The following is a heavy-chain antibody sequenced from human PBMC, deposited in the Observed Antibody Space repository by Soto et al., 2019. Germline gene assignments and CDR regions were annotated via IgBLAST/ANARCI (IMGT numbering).Heavy chain of an antibody. J-gene: IGHJ6*02. CDR1: GFSLSTSGVG. CDR3: ARRHGELKISYYYGMAV. CDR2: IYWDDDK. D-gene: IGHD3-10*01. Sequence: QITLKESGPTLVKPTQTLTLTCTFSGFSLSTSGVGVGWIRQPPGKALEWLALIYWDDDKRYSPSLKSRLTITKDTSKNQVVLTMTNMDPVDTATYYCARRHGELKISYYYGMAVWGQGTTVTVSS. V-gene: IGHV2-5*02.